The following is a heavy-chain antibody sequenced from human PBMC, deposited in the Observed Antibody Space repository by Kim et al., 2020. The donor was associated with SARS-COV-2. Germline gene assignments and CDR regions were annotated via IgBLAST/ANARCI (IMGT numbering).Heavy chain of an antibody. CDR3: AGRPPDGPFDY. CDR2: T. D-gene: IGHD2-2*01. J-gene: IGHJ4*02. Sequence: TYYSNSVKGRFTVSRDSSKNTIYLQMGRLRSEDMAVYYCAGRPPDGPFDYWGQGTLVTVSS. V-gene: IGHV3-64*01.